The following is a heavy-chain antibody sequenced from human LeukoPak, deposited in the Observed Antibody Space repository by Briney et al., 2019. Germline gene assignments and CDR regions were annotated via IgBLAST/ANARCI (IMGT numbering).Heavy chain of an antibody. CDR3: AKDHYDSSGYYLDY. CDR1: GFTFSTYS. V-gene: IGHV3-48*04. D-gene: IGHD3-22*01. CDR2: ITSRGNTI. J-gene: IGHJ4*02. Sequence: QAGGSLRLSCAASGFTFSTYSMNWVRQAPGKGLEWVSYITSRGNTIHYADSVKGRFTISRDNAKNSLYLQMNSLRAEDTAVYYCAKDHYDSSGYYLDYWGQGTLVTVSS.